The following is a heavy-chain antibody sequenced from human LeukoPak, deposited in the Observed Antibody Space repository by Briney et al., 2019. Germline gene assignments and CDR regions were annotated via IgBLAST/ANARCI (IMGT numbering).Heavy chain of an antibody. CDR3: ARPIAAAGTDFGY. D-gene: IGHD6-13*01. CDR2: ICPGDSDT. V-gene: IGHV5-51*01. CDR1: GYTFTTYF. J-gene: IGHJ4*02. Sequence: GESLKISCQTSGYTFTTYFIGWVRQMPGKGLEWMGIICPGDSDTRYSPSFQGQVTISVDKSINTAYLQWSSLKASDTAMYYCARPIAAAGTDFGYWGQGTLVTVSS.